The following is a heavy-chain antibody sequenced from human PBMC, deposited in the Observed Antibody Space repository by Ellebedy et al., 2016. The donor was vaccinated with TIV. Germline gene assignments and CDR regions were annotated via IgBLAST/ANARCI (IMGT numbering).Heavy chain of an antibody. CDR3: ARDGSGYHFFDQ. J-gene: IGHJ4*02. CDR1: GGSVTTSSFY. D-gene: IGHD5-12*01. Sequence: MPSETLSLTCSVSGGSVTTSSFYWGWNRQSPGKGLEWIGSVHYSGRTYFNPSLKRRVSISTDPSKNHISLRLISVTAADTAVYFCARDGSGYHFFDQWGQGTLVTVSS. V-gene: IGHV4-39*02. CDR2: VHYSGRT.